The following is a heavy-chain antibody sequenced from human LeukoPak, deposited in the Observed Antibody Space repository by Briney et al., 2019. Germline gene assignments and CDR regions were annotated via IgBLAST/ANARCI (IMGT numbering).Heavy chain of an antibody. J-gene: IGHJ3*02. CDR2: INPNSGGT. Sequence: ASVTVSCKASGYTFTGYYMNWVRQAPGQGLEWMGRINPNSGGTNYAQKFQGRVTMTRDTSISTAYMELSRLRSDDTAVYYCARVGDGLNDAFDIWGRGTMVTVSS. D-gene: IGHD5-24*01. CDR1: GYTFTGYY. V-gene: IGHV1-2*06. CDR3: ARVGDGLNDAFDI.